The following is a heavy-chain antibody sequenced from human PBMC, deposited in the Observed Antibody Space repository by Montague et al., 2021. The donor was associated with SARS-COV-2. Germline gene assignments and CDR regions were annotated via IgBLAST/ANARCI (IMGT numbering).Heavy chain of an antibody. Sequence: SLRLSCVASGFRSTSNWMTLFRQAPGKGLEWVAHIKQDGSEKNYADSVKGRFTISRDNAKNSIFLQMNDLRAEDSAIYYCAKDDDYTSSCHYWGQGTLVTVSS. CDR2: IKQDGSEK. D-gene: IGHD6-13*01. V-gene: IGHV3-7*01. J-gene: IGHJ4*02. CDR3: AKDDDYTSSCHY. CDR1: GFRSTSNW.